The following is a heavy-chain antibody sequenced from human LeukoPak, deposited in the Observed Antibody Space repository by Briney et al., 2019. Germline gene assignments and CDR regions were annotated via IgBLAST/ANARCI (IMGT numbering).Heavy chain of an antibody. V-gene: IGHV4-30-4*08. CDR3: ARDSQPNWFDP. Sequence: PSQTLSLTRTVSGGSISSGDYYWSWIRQPPGKGLEWIGYIYYSGSTYYNPSLKSRVTISVDTSKNQFSLKLSSVTAADTAVYYCARDSQPNWFDPWGQGTLVTVSS. CDR2: IYYSGST. J-gene: IGHJ5*02. CDR1: GGSISSGDYY.